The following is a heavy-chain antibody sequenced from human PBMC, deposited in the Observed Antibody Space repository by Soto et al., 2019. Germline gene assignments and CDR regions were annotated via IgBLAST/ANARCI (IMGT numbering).Heavy chain of an antibody. Sequence: PSETLSLTCTVSGGSISSGDYYWSWIRQHPGKGLEWIGYIYYSGSTYYNPSLKSRLTISVDTSNNQFSLKLSSVTAADTAVYYCEREVMVRGVYDYWGQGTLVTVSS. J-gene: IGHJ4*02. D-gene: IGHD3-10*01. CDR1: GGSISSGDYY. CDR2: IYYSGST. CDR3: EREVMVRGVYDY. V-gene: IGHV4-31*03.